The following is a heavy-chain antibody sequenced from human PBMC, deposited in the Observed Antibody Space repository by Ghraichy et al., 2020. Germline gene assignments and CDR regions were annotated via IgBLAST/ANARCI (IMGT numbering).Heavy chain of an antibody. CDR2: IKSKTDGGTT. D-gene: IGHD3-3*01. Sequence: GSLRLSCAASGFTFSNAWMSWVRQAPGKGLEWVGRIKSKTDGGTTDYAAPVKGRFTISRDDSKNTLYLQMNSLKTEDTAVYYCTTDSNFLRFLEWLWHVTDYWGQGTLVTVSS. J-gene: IGHJ4*02. CDR3: TTDSNFLRFLEWLWHVTDY. CDR1: GFTFSNAW. V-gene: IGHV3-15*01.